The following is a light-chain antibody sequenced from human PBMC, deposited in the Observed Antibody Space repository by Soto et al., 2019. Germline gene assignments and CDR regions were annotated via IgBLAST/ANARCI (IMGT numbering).Light chain of an antibody. CDR2: GAS. V-gene: IGKV3-20*01. CDR3: QQYGGSPIT. Sequence: PWERAPLSCRASQSISSYLAWYQQKPGQAPRLLISGASSRATGIPDRFSGSGSETDFTLIISRLEPEDFALYYCQQYGGSPITFGQGTRLEI. CDR1: QSISSY. J-gene: IGKJ5*01.